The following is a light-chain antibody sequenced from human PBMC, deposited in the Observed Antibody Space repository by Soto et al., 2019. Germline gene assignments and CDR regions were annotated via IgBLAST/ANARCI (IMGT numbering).Light chain of an antibody. J-gene: IGKJ4*01. CDR2: GAS. V-gene: IGKV3-20*01. CDR3: QQYGGSLT. CDR1: QRVSSTF. Sequence: EGVFTQSPATLSLSPGERATLSCRASQRVSSTFLAWYEQKAGKAPRLRIYGASSRATGITDRFSGSGSGTDFTLTISRLEPADFAVYYCQQYGGSLTFGGGTKVE.